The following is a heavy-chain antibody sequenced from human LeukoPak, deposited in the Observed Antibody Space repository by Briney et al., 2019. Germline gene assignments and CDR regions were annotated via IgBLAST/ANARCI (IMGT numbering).Heavy chain of an antibody. D-gene: IGHD4-17*01. CDR2: MNPNSGNT. J-gene: IGHJ4*02. V-gene: IGHV1-8*01. CDR3: ARALRRSPHFSDGD. Sequence: ASVKVSCKASGYTFTSYDINWVRQATGQGLEWMGWMNPNSGNTGYAQKFQGRVTMTRNTSISTAYMELSSLISEDAAVYYCARALRRSPHFSDGDWGQGSLVTVSS. CDR1: GYTFTSYD.